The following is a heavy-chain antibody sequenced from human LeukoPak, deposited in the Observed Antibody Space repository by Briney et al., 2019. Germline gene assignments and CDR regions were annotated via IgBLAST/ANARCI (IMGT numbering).Heavy chain of an antibody. Sequence: PGGSLRLSCAASGFTFSSYAMSWVRQAPGKGLEWVSAISGSGGSTYYADSVKGRFAISRDNSKNTLYLQMNSLRAEDTAVYYCAPRLVPAAEFDYWGQGTLVTVSS. CDR1: GFTFSSYA. CDR2: ISGSGGST. D-gene: IGHD2-2*01. CDR3: APRLVPAAEFDY. V-gene: IGHV3-23*01. J-gene: IGHJ4*02.